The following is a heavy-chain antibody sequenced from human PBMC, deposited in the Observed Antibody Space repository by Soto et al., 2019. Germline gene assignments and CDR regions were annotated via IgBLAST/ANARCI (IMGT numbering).Heavy chain of an antibody. Sequence: ASVEVSCKAPGYSLTSYAMHWVRQAPGQRLEWMGWINAGNGNTKYSQKFQGRVTITRDTSASTAYMELSSLRSEDTAVYYCAREIVVVVAARFRWFDPWGQGTLVTVPQ. CDR2: INAGNGNT. V-gene: IGHV1-3*01. D-gene: IGHD2-15*01. CDR1: GYSLTSYA. CDR3: AREIVVVVAARFRWFDP. J-gene: IGHJ5*02.